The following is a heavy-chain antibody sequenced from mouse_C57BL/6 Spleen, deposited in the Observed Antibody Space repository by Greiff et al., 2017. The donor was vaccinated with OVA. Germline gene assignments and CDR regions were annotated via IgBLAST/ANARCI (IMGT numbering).Heavy chain of an antibody. CDR2: INPSNGGT. J-gene: IGHJ2*01. CDR3: ARFHYDYDDQYYFDY. D-gene: IGHD2-4*01. CDR1: GYTFTSYW. V-gene: IGHV1-53*01. Sequence: QVQLQQPGTELVKPGASVKLSCKASGYTFTSYWMHWVKQRPGQGLEWIGNINPSNGGTNYNEKFKSKATLTVDKSSSTAYMQLSSLTSEDSAVYYCARFHYDYDDQYYFDYWGQGTTLTVSS.